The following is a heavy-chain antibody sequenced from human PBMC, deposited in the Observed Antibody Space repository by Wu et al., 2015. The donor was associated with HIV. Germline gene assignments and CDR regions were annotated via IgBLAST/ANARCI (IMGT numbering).Heavy chain of an antibody. CDR3: ARRAYDSSGNWFDP. J-gene: IGHJ5*02. CDR2: INPNGGGT. D-gene: IGHD3-22*01. Sequence: QVQLVQSGAEVKKPGSSVRVSCKASGYTFTGYYMHWVRQAPGQGLEWMGWINPNGGGTKYAQSFQGRVTMTRDTSISTAYMELSRLTSDDTAVYYCARRAYDSSGNWFDPWGQGTLGHRLL. V-gene: IGHV1-2*02. CDR1: GYTFTGYY.